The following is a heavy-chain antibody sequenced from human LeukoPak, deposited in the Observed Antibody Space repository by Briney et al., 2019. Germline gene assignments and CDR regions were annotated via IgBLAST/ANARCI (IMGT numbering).Heavy chain of an antibody. CDR3: AKDLSGGYHSYYFDF. CDR2: ISGSGGGT. Sequence: GGSLRLSCAASGFTFSSYGTNWVRQAAGKGLEWVSGISGSGGGTDYADSVKGRFTISRDNSKNTLYLQMNSLRNEDTAVYFCAKDLSGGYHSYYFDFWGQGTPVTVSS. V-gene: IGHV3-23*01. J-gene: IGHJ4*02. D-gene: IGHD5-18*01. CDR1: GFTFSSYG.